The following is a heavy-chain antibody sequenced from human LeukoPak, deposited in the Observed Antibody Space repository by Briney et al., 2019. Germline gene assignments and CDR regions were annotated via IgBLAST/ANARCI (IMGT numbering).Heavy chain of an antibody. Sequence: PGGSLRLSCAASGFTFSDYYMSWIRQAPGKGLEWVSYISSSGSTIYYADSVRGRFTISRDNAKNSLYLQMNSLRAEDTAVYYCARDGYVDTAMVPYPDYWGQGTLVTVSS. J-gene: IGHJ4*02. CDR1: GFTFSDYY. CDR3: ARDGYVDTAMVPYPDY. D-gene: IGHD5-18*01. CDR2: ISSSGSTI. V-gene: IGHV3-11*04.